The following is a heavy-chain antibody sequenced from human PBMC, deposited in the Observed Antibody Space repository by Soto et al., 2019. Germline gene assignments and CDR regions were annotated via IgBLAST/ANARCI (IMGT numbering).Heavy chain of an antibody. V-gene: IGHV2-5*02. CDR1: GLSLSTSGEA. D-gene: IGHD3-10*01. CDR3: ANYVSASPAGWFDP. Sequence: QITLKESGPTLVKPTQTLTLTCTFSGLSLSTSGEAVGWIRQPPGKALEWLSLIYWDDDKRCNPTLKTRLTIPKDTSKHRVVLILTNMDPVDTATYYCANYVSASPAGWFDPWGQGILVTVSS. CDR2: IYWDDDK. J-gene: IGHJ5*02.